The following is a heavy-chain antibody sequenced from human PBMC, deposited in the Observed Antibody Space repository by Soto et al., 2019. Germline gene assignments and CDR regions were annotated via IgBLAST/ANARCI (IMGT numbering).Heavy chain of an antibody. CDR3: ARRYFDSYYFDY. Sequence: SETLSLTCTVSGGSISSSSYYWGWIRQPPGKGLEWIGSIYYSGSTYYNPSLKSRVTISVDTSKNQFSLKLSSVTAADTAVYYCARRYFDSYYFDYWGQGTLVTVSS. V-gene: IGHV4-39*01. CDR2: IYYSGST. D-gene: IGHD3-3*01. J-gene: IGHJ4*02. CDR1: GGSISSSSYY.